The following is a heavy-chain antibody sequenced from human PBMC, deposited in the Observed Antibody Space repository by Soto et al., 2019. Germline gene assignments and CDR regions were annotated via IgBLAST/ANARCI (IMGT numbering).Heavy chain of an antibody. CDR3: AKAHIVLMVYAGCFDY. D-gene: IGHD2-8*01. V-gene: IGHV3-23*01. J-gene: IGHJ4*02. CDR1: GFTFSSYA. Sequence: GGSLRLSCAASGFTFSSYAMSWVRQAPGKGLEWVSAISGSGGSTYYADSVKGRFTISRDNSKNTLYLQMNSLRAEDTAVYYCAKAHIVLMVYAGCFDYWGQGTLVTVSS. CDR2: ISGSGGST.